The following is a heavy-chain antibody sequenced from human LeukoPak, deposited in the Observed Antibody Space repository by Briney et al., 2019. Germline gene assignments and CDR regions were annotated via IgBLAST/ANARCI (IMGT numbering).Heavy chain of an antibody. CDR1: GFTFSNYA. Sequence: RPGGSLRLSCAASGFTFSNYAMHWVRQAPGKGLEYVSAISSNGGSTYIADSVRGGFIISRDNSKDTLFLQMGSLRVEDMAVYYCARAPGRIAAAGIDHWGQGTLVTVSS. CDR2: ISSNGGST. CDR3: ARAPGRIAAAGIDH. J-gene: IGHJ4*02. V-gene: IGHV3-64*02. D-gene: IGHD6-13*01.